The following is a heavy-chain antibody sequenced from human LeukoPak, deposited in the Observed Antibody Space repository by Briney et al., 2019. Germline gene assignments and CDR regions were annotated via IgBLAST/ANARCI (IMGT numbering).Heavy chain of an antibody. Sequence: PGGSLRLSCAASGFTFSDAWMTWLRQAPEQGLEWIGLIKRKSDGGTTQYGPPMEGRFTISRDDSKETLYLQMDSVKTEDTAVYYCATGSRGDFWGQGTLVTVSS. CDR2: IKRKSDGGTT. J-gene: IGHJ4*02. V-gene: IGHV3-15*05. CDR1: GFTFSDAW. D-gene: IGHD2-2*01. CDR3: ATGSRGDF.